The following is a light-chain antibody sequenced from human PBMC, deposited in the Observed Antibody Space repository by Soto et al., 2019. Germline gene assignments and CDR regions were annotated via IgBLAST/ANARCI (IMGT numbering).Light chain of an antibody. CDR3: QQYVNALT. J-gene: IGKJ4*01. CDR2: DAS. CDR1: QAINNH. V-gene: IGKV1-33*01. Sequence: DIQMTQSPSSLSASAGDRVTITCQASQAINNHLNWYQQKAGRAPKLLINDASNLETGVPSRFSGSGSGTDFTLTISGLQPEDIATYSCQQYVNALTFGGGTKVEIK.